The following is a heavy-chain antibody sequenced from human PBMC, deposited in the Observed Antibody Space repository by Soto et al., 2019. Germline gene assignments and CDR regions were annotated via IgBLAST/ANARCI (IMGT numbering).Heavy chain of an antibody. D-gene: IGHD3-16*02. V-gene: IGHV1-8*01. J-gene: IGHJ4*02. Sequence: GASVKVSCKASGYTFTSYDINWVRQATGQGLEWMGWMNPNSGNTGYAQKFQGRVTMTRNTSMSTAYMELSSLRSDDTAVYYCARDMGNDYDYVWGSYRYSYWGQGTLVTVSS. CDR2: MNPNSGNT. CDR3: ARDMGNDYDYVWGSYRYSY. CDR1: GYTFTSYD.